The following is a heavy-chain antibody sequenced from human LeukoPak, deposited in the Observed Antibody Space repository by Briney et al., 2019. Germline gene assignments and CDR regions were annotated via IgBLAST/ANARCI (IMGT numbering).Heavy chain of an antibody. CDR1: GYTFTSYY. J-gene: IGHJ6*02. V-gene: IGHV1-46*01. Sequence: ASVKVSCKASGYTFTSYYMNWVRQAPGQGLEWMGIINPSGGSTSYAQKFQGRVTMTTDTSTSTAYMELRSLRSDDTAVYYCARSDGSGAPYGMDVWGQGTTVTVSS. CDR2: INPSGGST. D-gene: IGHD3-10*01. CDR3: ARSDGSGAPYGMDV.